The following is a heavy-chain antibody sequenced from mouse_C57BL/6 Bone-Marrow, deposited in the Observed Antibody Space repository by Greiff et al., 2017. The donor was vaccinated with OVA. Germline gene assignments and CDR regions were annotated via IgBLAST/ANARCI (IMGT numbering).Heavy chain of an antibody. D-gene: IGHD2-4*01. CDR1: GYTFTSYW. CDR2: IHPNSGST. Sequence: QVQLQQPGAELVKPGASVKLSCKASGYTFTSYWMHWVKQRPGQGLEWIGMIHPNSGSTNYNEKFKSQATLTVDKSSSTAYMQLSSLTSEDSAVDYGAILCYDYEGNFDYWGQGTTLTVSS. CDR3: AILCYDYEGNFDY. J-gene: IGHJ2*01. V-gene: IGHV1-64*01.